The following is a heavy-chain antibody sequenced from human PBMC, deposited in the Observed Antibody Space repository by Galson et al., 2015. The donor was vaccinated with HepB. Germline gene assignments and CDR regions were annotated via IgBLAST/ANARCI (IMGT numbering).Heavy chain of an antibody. CDR2: ISGSGGST. D-gene: IGHD2-2*01. CDR3: AKAPSSYLGYCSSTSCDQPFDY. CDR1: GFTFSSYA. J-gene: IGHJ4*02. Sequence: SLRLSCAASGFTFSSYAMSWVRQAPGKGLEWVSAISGSGGSTYYADSVKGRFTISRDNSKNTLYLQMNSLRAEDTAVYYCAKAPSSYLGYCSSTSCDQPFDYWGQGTLVTVSS. V-gene: IGHV3-23*01.